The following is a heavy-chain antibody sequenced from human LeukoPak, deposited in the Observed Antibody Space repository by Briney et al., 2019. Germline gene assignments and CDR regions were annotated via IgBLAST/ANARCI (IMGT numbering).Heavy chain of an antibody. V-gene: IGHV7-4-1*02. CDR1: GYTFTSYA. CDR2: INANTGNP. D-gene: IGHD2-2*02. Sequence: ASVKVSCKASGYTFTSYAMNWVRQAPGQGLEWMGWINANTGNPTYAQGFTGRFVFSLDTSVSTAYLQISSLKAEDTAVYYCARPLVVVPAAIVEEDAFDIWGQGTMVTVSS. J-gene: IGHJ3*02. CDR3: ARPLVVVPAAIVEEDAFDI.